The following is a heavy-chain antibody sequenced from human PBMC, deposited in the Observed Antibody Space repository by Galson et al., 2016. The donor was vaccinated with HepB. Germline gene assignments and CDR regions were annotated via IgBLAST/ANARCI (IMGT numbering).Heavy chain of an antibody. D-gene: IGHD5-12*01. CDR3: ARPHSGYDWGYYYYGMDV. Sequence: SLRLSCAASGFTVSSNYMSWVRQAPGKGLEWVSVIYSGGSTYYADSVKGRFTISRDNSKNTLYLQMNSLRAEDTAVYYCARPHSGYDWGYYYYGMDVWGKGTTVTVSS. V-gene: IGHV3-53*01. J-gene: IGHJ6*04. CDR1: GFTVSSNY. CDR2: IYSGGST.